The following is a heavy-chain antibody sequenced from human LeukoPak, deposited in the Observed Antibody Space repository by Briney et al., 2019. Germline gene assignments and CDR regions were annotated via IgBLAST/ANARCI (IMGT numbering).Heavy chain of an antibody. CDR2: ISASGGST. J-gene: IGHJ4*02. Sequence: GGSLRLSCAASGFTFSSSAMSWVRQVPGKGLEWVSGISASGGSTSYADSVKGRFTISRDNSKNTLYLQMNSLRAEDTAVYYCAKGIYYGTLYYWGQGTLVTVSS. V-gene: IGHV3-23*01. D-gene: IGHD3-22*01. CDR3: AKGIYYGTLYY. CDR1: GFTFSSSA.